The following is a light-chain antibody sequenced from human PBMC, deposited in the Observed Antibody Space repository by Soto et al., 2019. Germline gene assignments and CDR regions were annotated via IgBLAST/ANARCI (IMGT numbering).Light chain of an antibody. Sequence: QSVLTQPPSASGTPGQRVTISCSGSSSNIGSNSVNWYQQLPGTAPKLLIYRNNQRPSGVPVRFSVSKSGTSASLAISGLQSEDEADYYCATWDDSLNGVVFGGGTKLTVL. CDR1: SSNIGSNS. V-gene: IGLV1-44*01. CDR2: RNN. CDR3: ATWDDSLNGVV. J-gene: IGLJ2*01.